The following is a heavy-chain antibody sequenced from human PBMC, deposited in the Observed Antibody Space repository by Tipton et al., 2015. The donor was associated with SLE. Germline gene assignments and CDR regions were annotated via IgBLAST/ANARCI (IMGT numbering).Heavy chain of an antibody. J-gene: IGHJ4*02. CDR3: AREKLDWGFDY. CDR2: IYYSGST. V-gene: IGHV4-59*12. Sequence: TLSLTCTVSGGSISSYYWSWIRQPPGKGLEWIGYIYYSGSTNYNPSLKSRVTISVDTSKNQFSLKLNSVTPEDTAVYYCAREKLDWGFDYWGQGTLVTVSS. D-gene: IGHD7-27*01. CDR1: GGSISSYY.